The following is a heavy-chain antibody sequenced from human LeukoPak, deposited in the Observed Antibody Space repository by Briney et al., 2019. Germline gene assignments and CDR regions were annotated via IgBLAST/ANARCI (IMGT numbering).Heavy chain of an antibody. V-gene: IGHV1-2*02. D-gene: IGHD5-12*01. Sequence: GASVKVSCKASGYTFTGYYMHWVRQAPAQGLEWMGWITPNSGGTNYAQKFQGSVTMTSDTSISTAYMELSRLRSNDTAVYYCARVYRWLHPNDAFDIWGQGTMVTVSS. CDR1: GYTFTGYY. CDR3: ARVYRWLHPNDAFDI. J-gene: IGHJ3*02. CDR2: ITPNSGGT.